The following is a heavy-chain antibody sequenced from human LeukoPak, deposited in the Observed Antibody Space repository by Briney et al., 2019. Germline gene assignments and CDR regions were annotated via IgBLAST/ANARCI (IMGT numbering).Heavy chain of an antibody. CDR2: ISGSGGST. D-gene: IGHD6-13*01. Sequence: GGSLRLSCAASGFTFSSYAMSWVRQAPGKGLKWVSVISGSGGSTYYADSVKGRFTISRDNSKNTLYLQMNSLRAEDTAVYYCAKDPPYSSSWYEGFDYWGQGTLVTVSS. CDR1: GFTFSSYA. CDR3: AKDPPYSSSWYEGFDY. V-gene: IGHV3-23*01. J-gene: IGHJ4*02.